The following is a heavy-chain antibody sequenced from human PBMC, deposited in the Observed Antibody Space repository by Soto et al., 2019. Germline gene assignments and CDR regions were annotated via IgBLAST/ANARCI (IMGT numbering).Heavy chain of an antibody. D-gene: IGHD2-15*01. CDR2: IIPILGLA. CDR1: GGTFSSYT. V-gene: IGHV1-69*02. J-gene: IGHJ4*02. CDR3: AGCGSRGSCYYFDY. Sequence: VQLVQSGAEVKQPGSSVKVSCKASGGTFSSYTISWVRQAPGQGLEWMGRIIPILGLANYAQKFQGRVTITADKSTSTAYMELSSLRSEDTAVYYCAGCGSRGSCYYFDYWGQGTLVTVSS.